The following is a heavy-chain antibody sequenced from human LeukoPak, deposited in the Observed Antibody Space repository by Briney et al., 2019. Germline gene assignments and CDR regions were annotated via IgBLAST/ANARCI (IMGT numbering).Heavy chain of an antibody. V-gene: IGHV3-48*01. Sequence: GGSLRLSCAASGFTFSSYPMNWVRQAPGKGLEWISYISSGSSTIYYADSVKGRFTISRDNAENSLFLQMNSLRAEDTAVYYCQRGYDFWGQGTLVTVSS. J-gene: IGHJ4*02. D-gene: IGHD5-12*01. CDR1: GFTFSSYP. CDR2: ISSGSSTI. CDR3: QRGYDF.